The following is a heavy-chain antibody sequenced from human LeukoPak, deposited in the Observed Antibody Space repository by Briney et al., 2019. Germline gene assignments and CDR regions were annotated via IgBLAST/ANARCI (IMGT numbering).Heavy chain of an antibody. V-gene: IGHV3-30*02. CDR3: AKDTPTAWFDY. CDR1: GFSFSSSG. CDR2: IRSDGTIK. Sequence: GGSLRLSCAASGFSFSSSGMHWVRQAPGKGLEWVAFIRSDGTIKYYADSVKGRFTISRDNSKNTVYVQMNSLRVEDTAVYYCAKDTPTAWFDYWGQGTLVTVS. D-gene: IGHD2-21*02. J-gene: IGHJ4*02.